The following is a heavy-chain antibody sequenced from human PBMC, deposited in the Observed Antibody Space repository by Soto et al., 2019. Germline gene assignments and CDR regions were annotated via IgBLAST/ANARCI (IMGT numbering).Heavy chain of an antibody. CDR1: GFTFSSYG. D-gene: IGHD6-13*01. J-gene: IGHJ4*02. CDR2: ISTSGGNT. V-gene: IGHV3-23*01. Sequence: EVQLLESGGGLVQPGGSLRLSCAASGFTFSSYGMSWVRQAPGKGVEWVSSISTSGGNTYYADSVKGRFTISRDNSKNTRYLQMNSVRAEDTAVYYCAKLMTAVGTAYWGQGTLVTVSS. CDR3: AKLMTAVGTAY.